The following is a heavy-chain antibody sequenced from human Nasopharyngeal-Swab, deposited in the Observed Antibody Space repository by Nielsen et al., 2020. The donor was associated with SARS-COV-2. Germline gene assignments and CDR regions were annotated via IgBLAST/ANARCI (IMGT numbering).Heavy chain of an antibody. J-gene: IGHJ5*02. CDR1: GFTFSSYA. V-gene: IGHV3-30-3*01. D-gene: IGHD3-16*01. CDR2: ISYDGSNK. Sequence: GGSLRLSCAASGFTFSSYAMHWDRQAPGKGLEWVAVISYDGSNKYYADSVKGRFTISRDNSKNTLYLQMNSLRAEDTAVYYCARDQGGLLDPWGQGTLVTVSS. CDR3: ARDQGGLLDP.